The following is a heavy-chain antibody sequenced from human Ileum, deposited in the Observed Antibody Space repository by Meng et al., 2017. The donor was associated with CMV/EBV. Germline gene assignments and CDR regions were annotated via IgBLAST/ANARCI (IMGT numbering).Heavy chain of an antibody. CDR2: ISNTGGIV. CDR1: GIRFSDYN. J-gene: IGHJ6*02. D-gene: IGHD2-2*01. CDR3: AREDQLLPYYYGSDV. Sequence: GESLKISCAASGIRFSDYNMNWIRQAPGKGLEWISDISNTGGIVHYADSVKGRFTISRDNAKNSLFLQMNSLRAEDTAVYYCAREDQLLPYYYGSDVWGQGTTVTVSS. V-gene: IGHV3-11*01.